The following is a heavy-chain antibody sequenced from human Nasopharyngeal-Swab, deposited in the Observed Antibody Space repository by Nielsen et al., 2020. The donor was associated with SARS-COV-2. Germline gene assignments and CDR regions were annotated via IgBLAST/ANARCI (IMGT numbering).Heavy chain of an antibody. CDR2: ISYDGSNK. D-gene: IGHD2-2*01. CDR3: ARSGDYCSSTSCYLSDAFDI. V-gene: IGHV3-30-3*01. Sequence: WIRQPPGKGLGWVAVISYDGSNKYYADSVKGRFTISRDNSKNTLYLQMNSLRAEDTAVYYCARSGDYCSSTSCYLSDAFDIWGQGTMGTVSS. J-gene: IGHJ3*02.